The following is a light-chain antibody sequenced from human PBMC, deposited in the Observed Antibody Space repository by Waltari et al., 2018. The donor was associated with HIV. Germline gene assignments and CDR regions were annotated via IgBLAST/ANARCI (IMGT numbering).Light chain of an antibody. Sequence: DIVMTQSPASLAVPLGERATINCQSSQSVLYSSNNKNYLAWFRQKPGQPPKLLIYWASTRQSGVPDRFSGSGSGTDFTLTISSLQAEDVAVYYCQQYYSTPYTFGQGTRLEI. CDR1: QSVLYSSNNKNY. J-gene: IGKJ2*01. CDR3: QQYYSTPYT. V-gene: IGKV4-1*01. CDR2: WAS.